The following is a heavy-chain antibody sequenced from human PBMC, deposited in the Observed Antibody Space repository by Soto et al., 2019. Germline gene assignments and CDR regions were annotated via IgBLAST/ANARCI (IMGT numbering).Heavy chain of an antibody. CDR3: ARDYCYAFDT. D-gene: IGHD2-2*01. J-gene: IGHJ4*02. Sequence: GGSLRLSCAASGFTFSSYSMNWVRQAPGKGLEWVSYITSSGTTIYYADSVKGRFTISRDNAKNSLYLQMNSLRDEDSAVYYCARDYCYAFDTRDQRALVPLSA. V-gene: IGHV3-48*02. CDR1: GFTFSSYS. CDR2: ITSSGTTI.